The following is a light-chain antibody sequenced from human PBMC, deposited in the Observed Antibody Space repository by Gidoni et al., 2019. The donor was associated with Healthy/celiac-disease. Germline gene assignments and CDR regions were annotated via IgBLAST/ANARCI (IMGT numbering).Light chain of an antibody. CDR1: QTIGSS. J-gene: IGKJ1*01. CDR3: HHSSSLPWT. V-gene: IGKV6-21*01. Sequence: EIVLTQSPAFQSVTPKEKVTITCRASQTIGSSLHWYQQKPDQSPKLLIKYASQSFSGVPSRFSGSGSGTDFTLTINRLEAEDAATYYCHHSSSLPWTFGQGTKVEIK. CDR2: YAS.